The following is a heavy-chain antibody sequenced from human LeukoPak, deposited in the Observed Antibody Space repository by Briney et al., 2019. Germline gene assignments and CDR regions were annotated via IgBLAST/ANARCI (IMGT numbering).Heavy chain of an antibody. D-gene: IGHD3-22*01. CDR3: ARDGYYDSSGYYF. CDR2: IYSGGST. CDR1: GFIVSSNY. Sequence: SGGSLRLSCAASGFIVSSNYMSWVRQAPGKGLEWVSVIYSGGSTYYADSVKGRFTVSRDNSKNTLYLQMNSLRAEDTAVYYCARDGYYDSSGYYFWGQGTLVTVSS. V-gene: IGHV3-53*01. J-gene: IGHJ4*02.